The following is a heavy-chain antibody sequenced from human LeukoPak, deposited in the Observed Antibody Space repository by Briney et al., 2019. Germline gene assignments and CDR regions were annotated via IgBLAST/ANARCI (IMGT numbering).Heavy chain of an antibody. V-gene: IGHV1-2*02. Sequence: ASVKVSCKTAGYSFTAFYIHWVRQAPGQGLEWMGGIRHRRGDTNYAQKCQGRVPMTRDTSISTAYLDLSSLRSDDTAVYYCARDGDYGTGSYYRGCIDSWGQGTPVTVSP. CDR1: GYSFTAFY. CDR3: ARDGDYGTGSYYRGCIDS. CDR2: IRHRRGDT. D-gene: IGHD3-10*01. J-gene: IGHJ4*02.